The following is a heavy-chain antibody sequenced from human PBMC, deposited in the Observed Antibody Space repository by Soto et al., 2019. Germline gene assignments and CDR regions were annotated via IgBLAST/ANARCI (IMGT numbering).Heavy chain of an antibody. D-gene: IGHD6-13*01. CDR1: GGSISSSSHY. CDR3: ARPGSSWYFQH. V-gene: IGHV4-39*01. Sequence: QLQLQESGPGPVKPSETLSLTCSVSGGSISSSSHYWGWIRQPPGKGLEWIGRIHYSGSTYYNPSLNSRVTISVDTSKNQFSLKLRSVTAADTAVYYCARPGSSWYFQHWGQGTLVTVSS. J-gene: IGHJ1*01. CDR2: IHYSGST.